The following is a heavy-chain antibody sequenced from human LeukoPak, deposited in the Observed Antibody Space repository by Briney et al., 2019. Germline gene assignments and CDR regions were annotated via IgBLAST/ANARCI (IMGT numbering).Heavy chain of an antibody. CDR3: ARHIGGSYLGGFDY. D-gene: IGHD3-10*01. J-gene: IGHJ4*02. Sequence: SETLSLTCAVYGGSFSGYYWSWIRQPPGKGLEWIGEINHSGSTNYNPSLKSRVTISVDTSKNQFSLKLSSVTAADTAVYYCARHIGGSYLGGFDYWGQGTPVTVSS. CDR1: GGSFSGYY. V-gene: IGHV4-34*01. CDR2: INHSGST.